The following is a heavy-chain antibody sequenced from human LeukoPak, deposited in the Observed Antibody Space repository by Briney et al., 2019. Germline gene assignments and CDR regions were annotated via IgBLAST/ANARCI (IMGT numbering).Heavy chain of an antibody. CDR1: GGSFSGYY. CDR2: INHSGST. J-gene: IGHJ5*02. D-gene: IGHD5-12*01. V-gene: IGHV4-34*01. Sequence: SETLSLTCAVYGGSFSGYYWSWIRQPPGKGLEWIGEINHSGSTNYNPSLNSRVTISVDTSKNQFSLKLSSVTAADTAVYYCARGARTPSGYGSRTAGRANWFDPWGQGTLVTVSS. CDR3: ARGARTPSGYGSRTAGRANWFDP.